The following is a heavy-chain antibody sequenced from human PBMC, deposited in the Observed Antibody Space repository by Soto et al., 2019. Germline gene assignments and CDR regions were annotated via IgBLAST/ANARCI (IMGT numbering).Heavy chain of an antibody. Sequence: GGSLRLSCAASGFTFSSYAMHWVRQAPGKGLEWAAVISYDGSNKYYADSVKGRFTISRDNSKNTLYLQMNSLRVEDTAVFYCANMAAAGTGWGQGTLVTVSS. J-gene: IGHJ4*02. CDR1: GFTFSSYA. D-gene: IGHD6-13*01. CDR2: ISYDGSNK. V-gene: IGHV3-30-3*01. CDR3: ANMAAAGTG.